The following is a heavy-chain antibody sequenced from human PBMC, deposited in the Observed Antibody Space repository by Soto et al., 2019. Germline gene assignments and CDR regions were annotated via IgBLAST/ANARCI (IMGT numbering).Heavy chain of an antibody. CDR2: IYYSGST. V-gene: IGHV4-39*01. J-gene: IGHJ4*02. D-gene: IGHD4-17*01. Sequence: QLQLQESGPGLVKPSETLSLTCTVSGASISSSSYYWGWIRQPPGKGLEWIGTIYYSGSTYYNPSLKSRVTISVDTSMNQFSLKLRSVTAADTAVYYCARIYGGYYFDYWGQGTLVTVSS. CDR3: ARIYGGYYFDY. CDR1: GASISSSSYY.